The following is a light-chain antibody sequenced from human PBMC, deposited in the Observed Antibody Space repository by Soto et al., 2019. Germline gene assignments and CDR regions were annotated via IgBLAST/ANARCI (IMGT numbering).Light chain of an antibody. Sequence: EVVMTQSPATLSVSPGERVTLSCRASQSVSSNLAWYQQKPGQAPRLLVYRASTRATGIPARFSGSGSGTEFTLAISSLQSEDFAVYYCQQYNDWPMYTFGQGTKVEIK. CDR1: QSVSSN. CDR3: QQYNDWPMYT. CDR2: RAS. V-gene: IGKV3-15*01. J-gene: IGKJ2*01.